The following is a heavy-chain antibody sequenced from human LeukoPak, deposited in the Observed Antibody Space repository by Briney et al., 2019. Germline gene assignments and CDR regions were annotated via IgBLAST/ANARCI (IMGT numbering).Heavy chain of an antibody. D-gene: IGHD3-22*01. CDR1: GFPFSSSW. CDR2: ISGDGGST. J-gene: IGHJ5*02. V-gene: IGHV3-74*01. Sequence: GGSLRLSCAASGFPFSSSWVHWVRQAPGKGLVWVSRISGDGGSTEYADSVKGRFTISRDNSKSTLYLQMNSLRAEDTAVYYCARSVRTMIVVLREYWFDPWGQGTLVTVSS. CDR3: ARSVRTMIVVLREYWFDP.